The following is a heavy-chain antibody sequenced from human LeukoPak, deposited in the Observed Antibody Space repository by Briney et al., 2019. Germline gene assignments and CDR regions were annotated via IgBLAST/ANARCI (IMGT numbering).Heavy chain of an antibody. V-gene: IGHV4-39*01. CDR1: GGSISSSSYY. D-gene: IGHD6-13*01. CDR2: IYYSGST. Sequence: SETLSLTCTVSGGSISSSSYYWGWIRQPPGKGLEWIGSIYYSGSTYYNPSLKSRVTISVDTSKNQFSLKLSSVTAADTVVYYCARQGQQNWFDPWGQGTLVTVSS. CDR3: ARQGQQNWFDP. J-gene: IGHJ5*02.